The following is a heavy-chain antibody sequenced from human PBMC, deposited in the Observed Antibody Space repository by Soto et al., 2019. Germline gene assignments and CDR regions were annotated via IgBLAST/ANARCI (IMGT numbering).Heavy chain of an antibody. J-gene: IGHJ5*02. CDR1: GGSFRGYY. Sequence: QVQLQQWGAGLLKPSETLSLTCAVYGGSFRGYYWSWIRQPPGKGLEWIGEINHSGSTNYNPSLKSRVTISVDTSKNQSSLTLRSVTAADTAVYYCARAKTLRSGGSRYHWFDPWGQGTLVTVSS. D-gene: IGHD2-15*01. CDR3: ARAKTLRSGGSRYHWFDP. CDR2: INHSGST. V-gene: IGHV4-34*01.